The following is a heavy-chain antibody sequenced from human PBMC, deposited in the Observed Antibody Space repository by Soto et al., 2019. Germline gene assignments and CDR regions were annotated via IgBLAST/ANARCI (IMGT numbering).Heavy chain of an antibody. CDR3: ARGLTRAVGRTAYFYDMEV. J-gene: IGHJ6*02. CDR2: IYSGGST. D-gene: IGHD2-15*01. CDR1: GFTVSSNY. Sequence: GGSLRLSCAASGFTVSSNYMSWVRQAPGKGLEWVSVIYSGGSTYYADSVKGRFTISRDNSKNTLYLQMNSLRAEDTAVYHCARGLTRAVGRTAYFYDMEVGDQGTTVTASS. V-gene: IGHV3-53*01.